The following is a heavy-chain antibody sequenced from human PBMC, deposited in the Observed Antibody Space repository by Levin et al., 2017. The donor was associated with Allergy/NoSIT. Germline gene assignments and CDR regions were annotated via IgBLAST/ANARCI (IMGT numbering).Heavy chain of an antibody. CDR3: ARDRCSSTSCLFINYYFDY. CDR1: GFSFRSYA. CDR2: ISYDGSYK. D-gene: IGHD2-2*01. J-gene: IGHJ4*02. V-gene: IGHV3-30*04. Sequence: GGSLRLSCAASGFSFRSYAMHWVRQAPGKGPEWVSVISYDGSYKNYTDSVKGRFTISRDNSKNTLYLQMNSLRAEDTAVYYCARDRCSSTSCLFINYYFDYWGQGSLVTVSS.